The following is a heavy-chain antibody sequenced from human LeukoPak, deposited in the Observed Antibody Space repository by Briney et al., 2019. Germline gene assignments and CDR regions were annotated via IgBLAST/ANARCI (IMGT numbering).Heavy chain of an antibody. Sequence: ASVKVSCKASGYTFTSYYMHWVRPAPGQGLEWMGLINPSSGYTTYAQKFQGRVTMTWDTSTSTVYMDVSSLRSEDTAICVCARVAAYDLDYWGQGSLVTVSS. V-gene: IGHV1-46*01. CDR3: ARVAAYDLDY. D-gene: IGHD3-22*01. CDR2: INPSSGYT. CDR1: GYTFTSYY. J-gene: IGHJ4*02.